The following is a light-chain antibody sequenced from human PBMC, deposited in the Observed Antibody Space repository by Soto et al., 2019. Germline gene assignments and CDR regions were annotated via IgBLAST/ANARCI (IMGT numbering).Light chain of an antibody. CDR3: QQYNSYPYT. J-gene: IGKJ2*01. V-gene: IGKV1-5*01. Sequence: DIQMTQFPSTLSASVGDGVTITCRASQSISTWLAWYQQKPGKAPNLLIYDASTLESGGPSGFSGSGSGTEFTLTIISLHPDDSATYYCQQYNSYPYTFGQGTKLEIK. CDR2: DAS. CDR1: QSISTW.